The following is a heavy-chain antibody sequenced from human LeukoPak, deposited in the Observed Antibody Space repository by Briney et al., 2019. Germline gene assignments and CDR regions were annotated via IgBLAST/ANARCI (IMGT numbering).Heavy chain of an antibody. J-gene: IGHJ4*02. Sequence: GGSLRLSCAASGLTFTSAWMTWVRQAPGKGLEWVGRIKSESDGGTADYAAPVKGRFIISRDDSRDMVFLQMHSLKTGHTAVYYCSTIHDYGDCYWGQGALVTVSS. V-gene: IGHV3-15*01. CDR2: IKSESDGGTA. CDR1: GLTFTSAW. CDR3: STIHDYGDCY. D-gene: IGHD4-17*01.